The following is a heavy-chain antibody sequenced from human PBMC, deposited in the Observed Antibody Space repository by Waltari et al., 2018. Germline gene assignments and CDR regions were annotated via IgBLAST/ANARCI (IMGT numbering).Heavy chain of an antibody. D-gene: IGHD3-10*01. V-gene: IGHV4-34*01. CDR3: ARASLLWFGEFLDY. Sequence: QAQLQQWGAGLLKPSETLSLSCAVSGGSFCGYYWSWIRQPPGKGLEWIGEINHSGSTNYNPSLKSRVTISVDTSKNQFSLKLSSVTAADTAVYYCARASLLWFGEFLDYWGQGTLVTVSS. CDR2: INHSGST. J-gene: IGHJ4*02. CDR1: GGSFCGYY.